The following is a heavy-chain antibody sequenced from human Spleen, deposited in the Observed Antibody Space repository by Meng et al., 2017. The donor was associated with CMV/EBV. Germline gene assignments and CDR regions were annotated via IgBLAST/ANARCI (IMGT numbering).Heavy chain of an antibody. V-gene: IGHV3-74*01. D-gene: IGHD6-13*01. Sequence: GGSLRLSCAASGFTFSSYWMHWVRQAPGKGLVWVARINSDGSSTTYADSVKGRFTISRDNSKNTLYLQMNSLRAEDTAVYYCAKVGGYSIPYYGMDVWGQGTTVTVSS. CDR2: INSDGSST. CDR1: GFTFSSYW. J-gene: IGHJ6*02. CDR3: AKVGGYSIPYYGMDV.